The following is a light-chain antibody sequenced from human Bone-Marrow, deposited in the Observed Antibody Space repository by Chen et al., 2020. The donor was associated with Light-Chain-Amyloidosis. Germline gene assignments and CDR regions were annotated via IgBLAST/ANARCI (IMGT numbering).Light chain of an antibody. J-gene: IGLJ3*02. V-gene: IGLV3-25*03. CDR3: QSVDSDGADRV. Sequence: SYELTQAPSMSLFPGQTARITCSGDALPNQYVYWYQQKPGQAPVLIIYKNTERPSVIPERFSGSSAGTTVTLTISGGQAEDEADYYCQSVDSDGADRVFGGGTKLTV. CDR1: ALPNQY. CDR2: KNT.